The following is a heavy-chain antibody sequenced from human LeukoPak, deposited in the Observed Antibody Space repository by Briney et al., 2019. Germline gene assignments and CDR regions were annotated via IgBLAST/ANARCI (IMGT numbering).Heavy chain of an antibody. CDR2: MSYDVNNK. V-gene: IGHV3-30-3*01. J-gene: IGHJ3*02. Sequence: GGSLRLSCAASGFTFSSYEMHWVRQAPGKGLEWVASMSYDVNNKYYADSVKGRFTISRDNSKNTLDLQMNSLRVEDTAVYYCAREDLIEPSTIGGFDIWGQGTMVTVSS. CDR1: GFTFSSYE. CDR3: AREDLIEPSTIGGFDI. D-gene: IGHD1-26*01.